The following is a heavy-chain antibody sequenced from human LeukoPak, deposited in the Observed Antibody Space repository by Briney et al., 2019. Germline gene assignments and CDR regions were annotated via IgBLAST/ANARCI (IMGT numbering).Heavy chain of an antibody. CDR1: GGSISSYY. CDR3: ARHMRDTAMVSRGDYFDY. J-gene: IGHJ4*02. V-gene: IGHV4-59*08. Sequence: SETLSLTCTVSGGSISSYYWSWIRQPPGKGLEWIGYIYYSGSTNYNPSLKSRVTISVDTSKNQFSLKLSSVTAADAAVYYCARHMRDTAMVSRGDYFDYWGQGTLVTVSS. CDR2: IYYSGST. D-gene: IGHD5-18*01.